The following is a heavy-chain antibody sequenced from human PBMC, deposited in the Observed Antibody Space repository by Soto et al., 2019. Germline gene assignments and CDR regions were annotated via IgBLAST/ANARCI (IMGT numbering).Heavy chain of an antibody. J-gene: IGHJ4*02. D-gene: IGHD6-13*01. CDR2: IKQDGSEK. Sequence: EVQLVESGGGLVQPGGSLGLSCVVSGFTFSSYWMNWVRRAPGKGLEWVANIKQDGSEKYYVDSAKGRFTISRDNAKNSLYLQMNSLSAEDTAIYYCATSRSFDYWGQGTLVTVSS. CDR3: ATSRSFDY. V-gene: IGHV3-7*01. CDR1: GFTFSSYW.